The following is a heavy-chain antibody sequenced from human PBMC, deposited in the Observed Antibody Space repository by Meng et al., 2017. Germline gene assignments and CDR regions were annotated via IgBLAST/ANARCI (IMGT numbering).Heavy chain of an antibody. CDR1: GFSLSTSGVG. CDR3: AHRRGDSREGWFDP. Sequence: QIPFKQSRPPLMKPPQTLTLTCTFSGFSLSTSGVGVGWIRQPPGKALEWLALIYWDDDKRYSPSLKSRLTITKDTSKNQVVLTMTNMDPVDTATYYCAHRRGDSREGWFDPWGQGTLVTVSS. CDR2: IYWDDDK. D-gene: IGHD2-21*02. J-gene: IGHJ5*02. V-gene: IGHV2-5*02.